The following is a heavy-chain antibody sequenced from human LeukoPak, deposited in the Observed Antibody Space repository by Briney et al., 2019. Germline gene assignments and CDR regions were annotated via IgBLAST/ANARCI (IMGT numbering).Heavy chain of an antibody. CDR1: GFTFSSYA. V-gene: IGHV3-23*01. J-gene: IGHJ6*03. D-gene: IGHD3-10*01. CDR2: ISGSGDST. CDR3: AKDPFASLGSGQLFQFYYFMDV. Sequence: GGSLRLSCAASGFTFSSYALSWVRQAPGKGLEWVSGISGSGDSTFSADSVKGRFTVSRNNSKNTLYLQMNSLRAEDTAVYYCAKDPFASLGSGQLFQFYYFMDVWGKGTTVSVSS.